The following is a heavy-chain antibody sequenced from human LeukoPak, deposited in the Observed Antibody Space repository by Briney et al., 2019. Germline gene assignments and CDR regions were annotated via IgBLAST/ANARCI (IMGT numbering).Heavy chain of an antibody. J-gene: IGHJ4*02. CDR1: GGSISNYY. D-gene: IGHD3-10*01. V-gene: IGHV4-4*07. CDR2: IYASGST. Sequence: SETLSLTCTVSGGSISNYYWSWIRQPAGMGLEWIGRIYASGSTNYNPSLKSRVTMSVDTSNNQFSLNLSSVTAADTAVYYCARTSTRGAQFDYWGQGTLVTVSS. CDR3: ARTSTRGAQFDY.